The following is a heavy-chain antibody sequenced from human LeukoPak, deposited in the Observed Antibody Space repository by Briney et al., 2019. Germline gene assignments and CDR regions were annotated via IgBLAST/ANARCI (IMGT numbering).Heavy chain of an antibody. CDR1: GASISSYY. Sequence: SETLSLTCPVSGASISSYYWSWIRQPAGKGLEWIGRIYPSGSTNYNTSLKSRVTMSVDTSKNQFSLKLSSVTAADTAVYYCARDRGYSYAFGYWGQGTLVTVSS. V-gene: IGHV4-4*07. J-gene: IGHJ4*02. D-gene: IGHD5-18*01. CDR3: ARDRGYSYAFGY. CDR2: IYPSGST.